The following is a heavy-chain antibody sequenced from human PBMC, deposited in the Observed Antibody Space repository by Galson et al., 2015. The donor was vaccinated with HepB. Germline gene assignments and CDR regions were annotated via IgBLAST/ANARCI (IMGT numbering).Heavy chain of an antibody. D-gene: IGHD2-2*01. CDR3: ARMSQLLDWFDP. CDR2: ISSSSYT. J-gene: IGHJ5*02. V-gene: IGHV3-11*03. Sequence: SLRLSCAASGFTFSDYYMSWIRQAPGKGLEWVSYISSSSYTNYADAVKGRFTISRDNAKNTLYLQMNSLRAEDTAVYYCARMSQLLDWFDPWGEGTLVTVSS. CDR1: GFTFSDYY.